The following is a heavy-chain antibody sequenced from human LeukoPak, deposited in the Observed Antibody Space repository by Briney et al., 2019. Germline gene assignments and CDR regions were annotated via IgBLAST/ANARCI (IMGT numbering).Heavy chain of an antibody. CDR3: ARSSHENGGSWIFDY. Sequence: EASVKVSCKASGYTFTGYYMHWVRQAPGQGLEWMGWINPNSGGTNYAQKFQGRVTMTRDTSISTAYMELSRLRSDDTAVYYCARSSHENGGSWIFDYWGQGTLVTVSS. D-gene: IGHD2-15*01. J-gene: IGHJ4*02. V-gene: IGHV1-2*02. CDR1: GYTFTGYY. CDR2: INPNSGGT.